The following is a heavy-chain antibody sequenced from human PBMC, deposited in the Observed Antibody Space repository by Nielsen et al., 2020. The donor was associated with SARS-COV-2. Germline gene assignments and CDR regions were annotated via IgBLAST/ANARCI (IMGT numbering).Heavy chain of an antibody. V-gene: IGHV3-9*01. D-gene: IGHD6-13*01. CDR2: ISWNSGSI. J-gene: IGHJ1*01. CDR3: AKMSPPGIAAGTAEYFQH. Sequence: GGSLRLSCAASGFTFDDYAMHWVRQAPGKGLEWVSGISWNSGSIGYADSVKGRFTISRDNAKNSLYLQMNSLRAEDTAVYYCAKMSPPGIAAGTAEYFQHWGQGTLVTVSS. CDR1: GFTFDDYA.